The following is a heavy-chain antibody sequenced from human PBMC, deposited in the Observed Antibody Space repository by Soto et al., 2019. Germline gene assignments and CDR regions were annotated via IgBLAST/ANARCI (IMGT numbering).Heavy chain of an antibody. CDR2: INSDGSST. CDR3: ARDQRYSSSWTVYYYGLDV. J-gene: IGHJ6*02. V-gene: IGHV3-74*01. Sequence: QRESFVKVSSVDCRVSFSSYRMHWVRQAPGKGLVWVSRINSDGSSTSYADSVKGRFTISRDNAKNTLYLQMSSLRAEDTAVYYCARDQRYSSSWTVYYYGLDVWAQGTTVTVSS. CDR1: RVSFSSYR. D-gene: IGHD6-13*01.